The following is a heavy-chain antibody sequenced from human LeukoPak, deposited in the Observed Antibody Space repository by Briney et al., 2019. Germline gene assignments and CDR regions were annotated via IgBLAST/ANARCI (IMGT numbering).Heavy chain of an antibody. CDR2: ISYDGSNK. J-gene: IGHJ4*02. Sequence: GGSLRLSCAASGFTFSSYGMHWVRQAPGKGLEWVAVISYDGSNKYYADSVKGRFTISRDNSKNTLYLQMNSLRAEDTAVYYCAREGSEGYLFDYWGQGTLVTVSS. D-gene: IGHD1-1*01. CDR1: GFTFSSYG. V-gene: IGHV3-30*03. CDR3: AREGSEGYLFDY.